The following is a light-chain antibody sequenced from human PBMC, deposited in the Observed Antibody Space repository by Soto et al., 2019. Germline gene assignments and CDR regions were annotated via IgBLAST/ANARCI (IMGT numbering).Light chain of an antibody. Sequence: QSVLTQPPSVSAAPGQKVTTSCSGSNSNIGNNYVSWYQQLPGTAPKLLIYENNKRPSGIPDRFSGSKSGTSATLGITGLQTGDEADYYCGTWDSSLSAGVFGTGTKVTVL. J-gene: IGLJ1*01. CDR3: GTWDSSLSAGV. CDR1: NSNIGNNY. CDR2: ENN. V-gene: IGLV1-51*02.